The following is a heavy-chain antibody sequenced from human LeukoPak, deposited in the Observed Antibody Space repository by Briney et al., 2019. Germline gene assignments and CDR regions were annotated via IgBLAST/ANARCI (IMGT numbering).Heavy chain of an antibody. CDR1: GGSISSGSYY. Sequence: SETLSLTCTVSGGSISSGSYYWSWIRQPAGKGLEWIGRIYTSGSTNYNPSLKSRVTISVDTSKNQFSLKLSSVTAADTAVYYCARAKRFDYDILTGYEYYFDYWGQGTLVTVSS. D-gene: IGHD3-9*01. V-gene: IGHV4-61*02. J-gene: IGHJ4*02. CDR2: IYTSGST. CDR3: ARAKRFDYDILTGYEYYFDY.